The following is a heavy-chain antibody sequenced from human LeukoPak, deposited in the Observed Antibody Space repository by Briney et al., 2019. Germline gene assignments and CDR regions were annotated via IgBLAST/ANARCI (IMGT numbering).Heavy chain of an antibody. D-gene: IGHD6-6*01. CDR3: ARVYWSIAARRHAFDI. V-gene: IGHV4-59*01. J-gene: IGHJ3*02. CDR1: GFTFSSYA. Sequence: GSLRLPCAASGFTFSSYAMSWVRQAPGKGLEWIGYIYYSGSTNYNPSLKSRVTISVDTSKNQFSLKLSSVTAADTAVYYCARVYWSIAARRHAFDIWGQGTMVTVSS. CDR2: IYYSGST.